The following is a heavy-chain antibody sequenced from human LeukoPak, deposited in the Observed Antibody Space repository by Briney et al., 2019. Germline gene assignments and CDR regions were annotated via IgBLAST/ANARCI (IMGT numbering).Heavy chain of an antibody. CDR3: ARDRDYSGSYVY. J-gene: IGHJ4*02. V-gene: IGHV1-69*05. CDR1: GGTFSSYA. D-gene: IGHD1-26*01. CDR2: IIPIFGTA. Sequence: SVKVSCKASGGTFSSYAISWVRQAPGQGLEWMGGIIPIFGTANYAQKLQGRVTMTTDTSTSTAYMELRSLRSDDTAVYYCARDRDYSGSYVYWGQGTLVTVSS.